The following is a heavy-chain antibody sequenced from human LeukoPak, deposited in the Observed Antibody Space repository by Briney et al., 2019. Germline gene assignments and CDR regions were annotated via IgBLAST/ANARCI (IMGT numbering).Heavy chain of an antibody. V-gene: IGHV3-23*05. CDR1: GFSFTSYA. CDR3: AKLSSWYYFDY. D-gene: IGHD6-13*01. CDR2: IYSGGDT. J-gene: IGHJ4*02. Sequence: GGSLRLSCAASGFSFTSYAMSWVRQAPGKGLEWVAAIYSGGDTNYADSVKGRFTISRDNFKNTLYVQMNSLRAEDTAVYYCAKLSSWYYFDYWGQGTLVTVSS.